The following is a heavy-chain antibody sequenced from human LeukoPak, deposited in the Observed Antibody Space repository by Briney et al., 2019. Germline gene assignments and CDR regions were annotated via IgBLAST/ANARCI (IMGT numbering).Heavy chain of an antibody. V-gene: IGHV3-7*01. CDR2: INQDGTEK. J-gene: IGHJ4*02. CDR3: VKVAKYYYGSETYYFFEH. CDR1: GFTFSSYW. D-gene: IGHD3-10*01. Sequence: GGSLRLSCAASGFTFSSYWMSWVRQAPGKGLEWVSNINQDGTEKYYVDSVKGRFTISRDNAKNSLDLQMNSLRVEDTGIYYCVKVAKYYYGSETYYFFEHWGQGTPVTASS.